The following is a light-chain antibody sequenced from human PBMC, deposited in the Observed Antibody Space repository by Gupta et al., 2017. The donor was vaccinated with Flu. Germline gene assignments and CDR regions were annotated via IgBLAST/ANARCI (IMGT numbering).Light chain of an antibody. CDR2: DAS. J-gene: IGKJ2*01. V-gene: IGKV3-11*01. CDR3: QQRSNRPPYT. CDR1: QSVSHY. Sequence: ERATLSCRASQSVSHYLAWYQQKPGQAPRLLIYDASTRATGIPARFSGSGSGTDFTLTFSSLESEDFAVYYCQQRSNRPPYTFGQGTKLQIK.